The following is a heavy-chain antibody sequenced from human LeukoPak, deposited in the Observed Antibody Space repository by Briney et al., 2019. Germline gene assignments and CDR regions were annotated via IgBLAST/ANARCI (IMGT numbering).Heavy chain of an antibody. Sequence: GRYLRLSCAASGFTFDDYAMHWVRQAPGKGLEWVAFIRYDGSNKYYADSVKGRFTISRDNSKNTLYLQMNSLRAEDTAVYYCATGPPCTNGVCYNSPNYYYYMDVWGKGTTVTVSS. J-gene: IGHJ6*03. CDR3: ATGPPCTNGVCYNSPNYYYYMDV. CDR1: GFTFDDYA. CDR2: IRYDGSNK. V-gene: IGHV3-30*02. D-gene: IGHD2-8*01.